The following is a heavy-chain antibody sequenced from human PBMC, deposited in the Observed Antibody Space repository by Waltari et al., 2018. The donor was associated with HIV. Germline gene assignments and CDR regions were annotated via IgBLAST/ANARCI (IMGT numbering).Heavy chain of an antibody. CDR3: ARVVASAGLRFDR. Sequence: QVQLQESGPGLVKPSENMSLTCSVSGDSVGSGSYYWSWMRQPPGKGLEWIGNIDYTGRANYNPSLKTRVTISADTSKNHLSLKLTSVTAGDTAIYYCARVVASAGLRFDRWGQGSLVTVSS. D-gene: IGHD2-21*01. J-gene: IGHJ5*02. CDR2: IDYTGRA. V-gene: IGHV4-61*03. CDR1: GDSVGSGSYY.